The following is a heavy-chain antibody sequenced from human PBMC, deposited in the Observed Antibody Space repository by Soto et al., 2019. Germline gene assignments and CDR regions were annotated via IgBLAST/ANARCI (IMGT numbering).Heavy chain of an antibody. Sequence: GGSLRLSCAASGFTVSSNYMSWVRQAPGKGLEWVSVIYSGGSTYYADSVKGRFTISRDNSKNTLYLQMNSLRAEDTAVYYCARDPPIVVVPAAMTEKNTNFDYWGQGTLVTVSS. CDR1: GFTVSSNY. D-gene: IGHD2-2*01. CDR2: IYSGGST. V-gene: IGHV3-66*01. J-gene: IGHJ4*02. CDR3: ARDPPIVVVPAAMTEKNTNFDY.